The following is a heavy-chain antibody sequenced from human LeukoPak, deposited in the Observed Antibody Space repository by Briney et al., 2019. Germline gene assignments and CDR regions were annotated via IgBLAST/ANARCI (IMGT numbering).Heavy chain of an antibody. D-gene: IGHD4-17*01. V-gene: IGHV1-69*13. Sequence: SVKVSCKASGGTFSSYAISWVRQAPGQGLEWMGGIITAFGTANYAQKFQGRVTIAADESTSTAYMELSSLRSEDTAVYYCARCPHDYGDYFSREAQDYWGQGTLVTVSS. CDR1: GGTFSSYA. CDR2: IITAFGTA. J-gene: IGHJ4*02. CDR3: ARCPHDYGDYFSREAQDY.